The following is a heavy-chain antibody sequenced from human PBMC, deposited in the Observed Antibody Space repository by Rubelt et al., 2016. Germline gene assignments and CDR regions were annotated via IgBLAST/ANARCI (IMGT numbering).Heavy chain of an antibody. CDR3: SASAPTLFPLVSCENTPSHANSVAVCCLAPXFD. CDR2: ISGSGGST. V-gene: IGHV3-23*01. D-gene: IGHD2/OR15-2a*01. Sequence: LVQPGGSLRLSCAASGFTFSSYAMSWVRQAPGKGLAWVSAISGSGGSTYYADSVKGRFTISRDNSKNTLYLQMNSLRAEDTAVYYWSASAPTLFPLVSCENTPSHANSVAVCCLAPXFD. CDR1: GFTFSSYA. J-gene: IGHJ2*01.